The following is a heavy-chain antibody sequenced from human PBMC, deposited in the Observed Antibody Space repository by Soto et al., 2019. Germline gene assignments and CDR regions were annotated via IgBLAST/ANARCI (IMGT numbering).Heavy chain of an antibody. Sequence: RGSLRLSYEASGFNVSSYAMGWVRQAPGKGLEWVSAISGSGGSTYYADSVKGRFTISRDNSKNTLYLQMNSLRAEDTAVYYCAKGDMVRGPLLFDIWGQGTMVTVSS. V-gene: IGHV3-23*01. J-gene: IGHJ3*02. D-gene: IGHD3-10*01. CDR2: ISGSGGST. CDR3: AKGDMVRGPLLFDI. CDR1: GFNVSSYA.